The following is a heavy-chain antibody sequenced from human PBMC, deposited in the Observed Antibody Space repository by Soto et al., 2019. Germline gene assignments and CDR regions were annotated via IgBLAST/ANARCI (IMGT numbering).Heavy chain of an antibody. CDR2: IYHSGST. CDR1: GGSISSGGYS. Sequence: SETLCLTCAVSGGSISSGGYSWSWIRQPPGKGLEWIGYIYHSGSTYYNPSLKSRVTISVDRSKNQFSLKLSSVTAADTAVYYCARDVRHDYGDFYFDYWGQGTLVTVSS. V-gene: IGHV4-30-2*01. J-gene: IGHJ4*02. CDR3: ARDVRHDYGDFYFDY. D-gene: IGHD4-17*01.